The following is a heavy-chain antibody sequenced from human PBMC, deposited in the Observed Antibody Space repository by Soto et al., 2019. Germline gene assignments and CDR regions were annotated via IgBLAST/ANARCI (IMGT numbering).Heavy chain of an antibody. Sequence: EGHLLESGGGLVQPGGSLRLSCAASGFPFSSFTMTWVRQAPGKGPELVSGISGSGGGTYYIDSVKGRFTISRDNFENTFYLQMNSLRAEDTAIYYCAKSLVPASLDMVFDYWGQGTLVTVSS. CDR3: AKSLVPASLDMVFDY. D-gene: IGHD2-2*01. CDR1: GFPFSSFT. V-gene: IGHV3-23*01. J-gene: IGHJ4*02. CDR2: ISGSGGGT.